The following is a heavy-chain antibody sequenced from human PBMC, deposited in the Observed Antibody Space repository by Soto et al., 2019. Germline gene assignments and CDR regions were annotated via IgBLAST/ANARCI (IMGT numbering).Heavy chain of an antibody. J-gene: IGHJ6*02. CDR3: AREGRYSGSYYGMDV. CDR1: GYTFTGYY. CDR2: INPNSGGT. V-gene: IGHV1-2*04. Sequence: ASVKVSCKASGYTFTGYYMHWLRQAPGQGLEWMGWINPNSGGTNYAQKFQGWVTMTRDTSISTAYMELSRLRSDDTAVYYCAREGRYSGSYYGMDVWGQGTTVTVSS. D-gene: IGHD1-26*01.